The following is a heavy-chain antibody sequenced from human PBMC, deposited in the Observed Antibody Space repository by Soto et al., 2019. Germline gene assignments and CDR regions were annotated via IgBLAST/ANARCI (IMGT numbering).Heavy chain of an antibody. D-gene: IGHD3-22*01. V-gene: IGHV4-59*01. CDR1: GGSISGYY. Sequence: SETLSLTCTVSGGSISGYYWSWIRQPPGKGLEWIGYIYYSGSTNYNPSLKSRVTISVDTSKNQSSLKLSSVTAADTAVYYCARDIGGYYYDSSGPLNAFDIWGQGTMVTVSS. CDR2: IYYSGST. CDR3: ARDIGGYYYDSSGPLNAFDI. J-gene: IGHJ3*02.